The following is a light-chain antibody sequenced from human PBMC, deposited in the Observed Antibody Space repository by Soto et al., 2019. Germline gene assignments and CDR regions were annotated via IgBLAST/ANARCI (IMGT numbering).Light chain of an antibody. CDR2: GAS. CDR3: QHYNNWPPWT. CDR1: QSVSSN. J-gene: IGKJ1*01. V-gene: IGKV3-15*01. Sequence: EIEMTQSPATLSLSPGERATLYCWASQSVSSNLAWYQQKPGQAPRLLIYGASTRVTGVPARFSGSGSGTEFILIISSLQSEDVAVYYCQHYNNWPPWTFGQGTKVEIK.